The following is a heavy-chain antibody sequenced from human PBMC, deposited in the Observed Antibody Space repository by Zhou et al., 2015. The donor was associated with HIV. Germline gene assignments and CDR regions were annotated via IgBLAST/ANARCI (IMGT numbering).Heavy chain of an antibody. D-gene: IGHD6-19*01. Sequence: VQLVQSGPEVKKPGSSVTVSCKATGGPFSSYDITWMRQAPGQGLEWMGGIIPIFGTANYAQKFQGRVTITADKSTSTAYMELSSLRSEDTAVYYCAGESLGEQWLVLDYWGQGTLVTVSP. CDR3: AGESLGEQWLVLDY. CDR2: IIPIFGTA. V-gene: IGHV1-69*06. CDR1: GGPFSSYD. J-gene: IGHJ4*02.